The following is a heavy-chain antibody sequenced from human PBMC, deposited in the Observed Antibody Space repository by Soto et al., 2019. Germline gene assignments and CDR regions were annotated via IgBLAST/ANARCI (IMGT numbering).Heavy chain of an antibody. CDR1: GYIFIDYW. Sequence: GESLKISCKASGYIFIDYWIGWVRQMPGKGLEWMGIGYPRDSDTRYSPSFQGQVTISADRSTGTAFLPWRSLKASDTALYYCARPPLPGYSIHFNSWGQGTLVTVSS. D-gene: IGHD2-15*01. CDR2: GYPRDSDT. V-gene: IGHV5-51*01. J-gene: IGHJ4*02. CDR3: ARPPLPGYSIHFNS.